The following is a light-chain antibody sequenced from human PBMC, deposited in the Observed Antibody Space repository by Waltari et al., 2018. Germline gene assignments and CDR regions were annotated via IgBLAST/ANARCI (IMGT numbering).Light chain of an antibody. CDR3: ATWDNSLTAVV. V-gene: IGLV1-51*01. CDR1: SSNTGNYF. CDR2: DNN. J-gene: IGLJ2*01. Sequence: QSVLTPPPSVSAAPGQKVTISSSGSSSNTGNYFVSWYHKLPGATPKLLIYDNNKRPSGIPDRFSASKSGTSATLDITGLQIGDEADYYCATWDNSLTAVVFGGGTKLTVL.